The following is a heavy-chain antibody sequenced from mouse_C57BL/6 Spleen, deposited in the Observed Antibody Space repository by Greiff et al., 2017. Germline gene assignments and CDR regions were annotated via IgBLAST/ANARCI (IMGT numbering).Heavy chain of an antibody. D-gene: IGHD1-1*01. CDR1: GYAFTNYL. CDR3: ARGTDLIRGFAY. V-gene: IGHV1-54*01. Sequence: LVESGAELVRPGTSVKVSCKASGYAFTNYLIEWVKQRPGQGLEWIGVIIPGSGGTNYNEKFKGKATLTADTSSSTAYMQLSSLASEDSAVYFCARGTDLIRGFAYWGQGTLVTVSA. CDR2: IIPGSGGT. J-gene: IGHJ3*01.